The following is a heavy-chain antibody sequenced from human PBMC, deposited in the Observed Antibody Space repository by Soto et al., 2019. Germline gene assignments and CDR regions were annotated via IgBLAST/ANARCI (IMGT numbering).Heavy chain of an antibody. CDR2: LTTAGDT. Sequence: EVQLVESGGGLVQPGGSLRLSCAASGFTFSNYDMHWVRQVAGKGLEWVSGLTTAGDTYYPGSVKGRFTISREKAKNSLYLQMHSLSAGDTAVYYCARELHGGSYGMDVWGQGTTVTVSS. V-gene: IGHV3-13*01. CDR3: ARELHGGSYGMDV. J-gene: IGHJ6*02. CDR1: GFTFSNYD.